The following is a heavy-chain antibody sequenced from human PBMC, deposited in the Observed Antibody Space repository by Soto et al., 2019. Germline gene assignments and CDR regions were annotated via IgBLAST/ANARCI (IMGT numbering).Heavy chain of an antibody. Sequence: GGSLRLSCAASGFTFSSYAMSWVRQAPGKGLEWVSAISGSGGSTYYADSVKGRFTISRDNSKNTLYLQMNSLRAEDTAVYYCAKNPPGGVRGVISFGHYYYYMDVWGKGTTVTVSS. CDR1: GFTFSSYA. D-gene: IGHD3-10*01. V-gene: IGHV3-23*01. J-gene: IGHJ6*03. CDR3: AKNPPGGVRGVISFGHYYYYMDV. CDR2: ISGSGGST.